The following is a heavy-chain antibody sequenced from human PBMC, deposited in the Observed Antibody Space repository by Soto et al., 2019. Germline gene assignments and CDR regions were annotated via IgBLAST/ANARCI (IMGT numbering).Heavy chain of an antibody. CDR3: ARGLTIFGVVKYGMDV. D-gene: IGHD3-3*01. J-gene: IGHJ6*02. CDR1: GFTFSSYG. V-gene: IGHV3-33*01. CDR2: IWYDGSNK. Sequence: QVQLVESGGGVVQPGRSLRLSCAASGFTFSSYGMHWVRQAPGKGLEWVAVIWYDGSNKYYADSVKGRFTISRDNSKNTLYLQRNSLRAEDTGVYYCARGLTIFGVVKYGMDVWGQGTTVTVSS.